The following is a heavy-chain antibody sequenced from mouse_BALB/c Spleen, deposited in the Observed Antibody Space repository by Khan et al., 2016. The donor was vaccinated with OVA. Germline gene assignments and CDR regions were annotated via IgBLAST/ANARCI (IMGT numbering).Heavy chain of an antibody. CDR1: AYTFISYY. V-gene: IGHV1S56*01. J-gene: IGHJ1*01. CDR2: IYPVDGRT. CDR3: AISYYGSHCYFDV. Sequence: QVQLQQSGPELVKPGASVKMSCKASAYTFISYYIHWVKQRPGQGLEWIGWIYPVDGRTKYNEKFKGKTTLTADKSSSTAYMLLSSLTSEDSAIYFCAISYYGSHCYFDVWGAGTTVTVSS. D-gene: IGHD1-1*01.